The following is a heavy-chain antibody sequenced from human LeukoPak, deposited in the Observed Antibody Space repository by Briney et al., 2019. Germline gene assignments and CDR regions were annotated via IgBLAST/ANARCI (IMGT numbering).Heavy chain of an antibody. D-gene: IGHD4-11*01. V-gene: IGHV3-33*01. Sequence: PGGSLRLSRAASGFIVSPHDMHWVRQAPGKGLEWVAVIWSDATNRFYADSVKGRFTISRDNSQNTVFLQMNSLRVKDTAIYYCARDAQRGFDYSNSLKYWGHGTLVTVSS. CDR1: GFIVSPHD. J-gene: IGHJ4*01. CDR3: ARDAQRGFDYSNSLKY. CDR2: IWSDATNR.